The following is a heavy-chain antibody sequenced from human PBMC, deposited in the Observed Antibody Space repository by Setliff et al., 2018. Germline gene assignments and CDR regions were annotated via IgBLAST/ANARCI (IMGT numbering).Heavy chain of an antibody. CDR3: ARCITIFGVVIPNAYDY. CDR2: IYWDDDK. D-gene: IGHD3-3*01. J-gene: IGHJ4*02. V-gene: IGHV2-5*02. Sequence: SGPTLVNPTQTLTLTCTFSGFSLSASGVGVGWIRQPPGKALEWLALIYWDDDKRYSPSLKSRLTITKDTSKNQVVLTVTNMDPVDTATYYCARCITIFGVVIPNAYDYWGQETLVTVSS. CDR1: GFSLSASGVG.